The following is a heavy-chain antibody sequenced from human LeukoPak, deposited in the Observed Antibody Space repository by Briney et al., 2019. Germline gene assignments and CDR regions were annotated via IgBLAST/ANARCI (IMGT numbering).Heavy chain of an antibody. J-gene: IGHJ4*02. V-gene: IGHV6-1*01. Sequence: SQTLSLTCAISGDSVSSSSAAWNWVRQSPSRGLEWLGRTYYRSKWYNDYAVSVKSRITVNPDTSKNQFSLQLNSVTPEDTAVYYCARGGPSDKTTEQQLEVPIWGQGTLVTVSS. D-gene: IGHD6-13*01. CDR3: ARGGPSDKTTEQQLEVPI. CDR2: TYYRSKWYN. CDR1: GDSVSSSSAA.